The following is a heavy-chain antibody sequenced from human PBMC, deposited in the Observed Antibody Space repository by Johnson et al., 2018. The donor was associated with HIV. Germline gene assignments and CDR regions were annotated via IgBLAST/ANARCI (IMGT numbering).Heavy chain of an antibody. D-gene: IGHD2-2*01. V-gene: IGHV3-20*04. J-gene: IGHJ3*02. CDR1: GFTFDDYG. CDR3: ARGPYCSSSGGYGSGTYSSAFDI. Sequence: VQLVESGGGVVRPGGSLRLSCAASGFTFDDYGMSWVRQAPGKGLEWVSGINWNGGSTGYADSVKGRFTISRDNAKNSLYLQMNSLRAEETALYYCARGPYCSSSGGYGSGTYSSAFDIWGQGTMVTVSS. CDR2: INWNGGST.